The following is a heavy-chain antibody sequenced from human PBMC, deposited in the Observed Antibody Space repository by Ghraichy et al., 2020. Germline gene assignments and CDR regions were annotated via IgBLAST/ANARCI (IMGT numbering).Heavy chain of an antibody. CDR2: IYFSGNT. D-gene: IGHD4-23*01. J-gene: IGHJ2*01. CDR1: GGSISSSTYY. Sequence: SETLSLTCTVSGGSISSSTYYWGWIRQPPGKGLEWIASIYFSGNTYYNPSLKSLVTVSVDTSKSQFSLKLSSVTAADTAMYYCARHYYAGHSASYWYFDLWGRGTLVTVSS. V-gene: IGHV4-39*01. CDR3: ARHYYAGHSASYWYFDL.